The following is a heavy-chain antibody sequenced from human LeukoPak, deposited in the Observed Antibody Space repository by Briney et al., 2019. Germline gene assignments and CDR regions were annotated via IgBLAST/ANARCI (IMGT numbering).Heavy chain of an antibody. Sequence: PGGSLRLSCAASGFTFSDYYMSWIRQAPGKGLEWVSYISSSSSYTNYADSVKGRFTISRDNAKNSLYLQMNSLRAEDTAVYYCARGLNTYDSSGFYLFWGQGTLVTVSS. V-gene: IGHV3-11*05. J-gene: IGHJ4*02. CDR1: GFTFSDYY. D-gene: IGHD3-22*01. CDR2: ISSSSSYT. CDR3: ARGLNTYDSSGFYLF.